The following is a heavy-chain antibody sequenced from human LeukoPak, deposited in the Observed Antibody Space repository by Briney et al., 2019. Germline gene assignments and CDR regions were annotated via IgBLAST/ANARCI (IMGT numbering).Heavy chain of an antibody. Sequence: SETLSLTCTVSGVSISSYYWSWVRQPPGKGLEWVGYMFHSGSTNYNPSLKRRVTISVDTSKNQFSLKLSSVTAADTAVYYCARARYYYDSSVGPGYFDYWGQGTQVTVSS. J-gene: IGHJ4*02. CDR3: ARARYYYDSSVGPGYFDY. D-gene: IGHD3-22*01. CDR1: GVSISSYY. V-gene: IGHV4-59*01. CDR2: MFHSGST.